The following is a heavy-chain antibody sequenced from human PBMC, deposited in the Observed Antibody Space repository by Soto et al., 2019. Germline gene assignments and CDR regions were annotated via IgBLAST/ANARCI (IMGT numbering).Heavy chain of an antibody. CDR1: GFTFSSYW. CDR3: ARGMRSELYAFWSGVDY. J-gene: IGHJ4*02. CDR2: IKQDGSEK. D-gene: IGHD3-3*01. Sequence: PGGSLRLSCAASGFTFSSYWMSWVRQAPGKGLEWVANIKQDGSEKYYVDSVKGRFTISRDNAKNSLYLQMNSLRAEDTAVYYCARGMRSELYAFWSGVDYWGQGTLVTVSS. V-gene: IGHV3-7*01.